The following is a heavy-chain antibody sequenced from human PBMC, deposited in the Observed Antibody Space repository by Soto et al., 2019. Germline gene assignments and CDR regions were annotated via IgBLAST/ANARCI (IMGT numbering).Heavy chain of an antibody. Sequence: GGSLRLSCAASGFTFSSYGMHWVRQAPGKGLEWVAVIWYDGSNKYYADSVKGRFTISRDNSKNTLYLQMNSLRAEDTAVYYCARDAYYDILTGPAYWGQGTLVTVSS. CDR3: ARDAYYDILTGPAY. CDR2: IWYDGSNK. CDR1: GFTFSSYG. D-gene: IGHD3-9*01. V-gene: IGHV3-33*01. J-gene: IGHJ4*02.